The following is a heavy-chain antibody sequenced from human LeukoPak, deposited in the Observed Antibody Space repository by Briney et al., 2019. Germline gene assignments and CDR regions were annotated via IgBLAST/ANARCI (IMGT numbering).Heavy chain of an antibody. CDR1: GYTFTSYG. D-gene: IGHD2-2*01. CDR2: ISAYNSNT. CDR3: ARVDLGYCSSTSCYWTPLNYYYYYGMDV. J-gene: IGHJ6*02. Sequence: ASVKVSCKASGYTFTSYGISWVRQAPGQGLEWMGWISAYNSNTNYAQNLQGRVTMTTDTSTSTAYMELRSLRSDDTAVYYCARVDLGYCSSTSCYWTPLNYYYYYGMDVWGQGTTVTVSS. V-gene: IGHV1-18*01.